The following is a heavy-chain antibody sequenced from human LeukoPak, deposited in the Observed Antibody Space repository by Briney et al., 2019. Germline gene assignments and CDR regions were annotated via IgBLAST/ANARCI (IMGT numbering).Heavy chain of an antibody. CDR3: AREMAPMRGYCSGGSCYAFDP. Sequence: ASVKVSCKASGYTFTNYAIHWVRQAPGQRLEWMGWINAGNGNTKYSQKFQGRVTITRDTSASTAYMDLSSLRSEDTAVYYCAREMAPMRGYCSGGSCYAFDPWGQGTLVTVSS. D-gene: IGHD2-15*01. J-gene: IGHJ5*02. CDR2: INAGNGNT. V-gene: IGHV1-3*01. CDR1: GYTFTNYA.